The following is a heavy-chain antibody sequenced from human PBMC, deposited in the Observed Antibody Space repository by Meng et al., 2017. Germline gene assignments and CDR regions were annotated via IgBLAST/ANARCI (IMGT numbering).Heavy chain of an antibody. J-gene: IGHJ4*02. CDR2: INPNSGGT. Sequence: QVVPVQAGAGVKKPGASVKVSCKASGYTFTGYYRHWVRQAPGQGLEWMGRINPNSGGTSDAQKFQGRVTMTRDTYISTAYMELRRLRSDDTAVYYCARDLGYNDYWGQGTLVTVSS. CDR1: GYTFTGYY. V-gene: IGHV1-2*06. CDR3: ARDLGYNDY. D-gene: IGHD1-14*01.